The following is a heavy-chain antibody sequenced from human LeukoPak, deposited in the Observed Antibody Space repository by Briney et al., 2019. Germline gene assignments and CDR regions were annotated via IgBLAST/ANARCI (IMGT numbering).Heavy chain of an antibody. CDR1: GYTFTDYY. CDR3: ARERCTTAGCDKSFDS. J-gene: IGHJ4*02. CDR2: INPKSGDT. V-gene: IGHV1-2*02. D-gene: IGHD2-2*02. Sequence: ASVKVSCKASGYTFTDYYMHWVRQAPGQGLEWMGWINPKSGDTKYAQKFQGRITMTRDTSISTSYMELSRLRSDDTAVYYCARERCTTAGCDKSFDSWGQGTLITVSS.